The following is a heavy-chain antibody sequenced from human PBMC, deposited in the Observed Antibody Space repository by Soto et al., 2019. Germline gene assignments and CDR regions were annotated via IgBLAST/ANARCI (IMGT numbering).Heavy chain of an antibody. Sequence: EVQLVESGGGLVKPGGSLRLCCAASRFTFSSYSMNWVRQAPGKGLEWVSCISSSSSNKYYADSVKGRFTISRDNAKNSLYLQMNSLRAEDTAVYYCARDRGSSGWYAGGWFDPWGQGTLVTVSS. CDR3: ARDRGSSGWYAGGWFDP. V-gene: IGHV3-21*01. CDR2: ISSSSSNK. D-gene: IGHD6-19*01. J-gene: IGHJ5*02. CDR1: RFTFSSYS.